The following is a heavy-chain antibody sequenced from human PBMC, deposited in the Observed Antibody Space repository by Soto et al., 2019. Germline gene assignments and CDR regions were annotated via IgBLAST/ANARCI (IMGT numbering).Heavy chain of an antibody. D-gene: IGHD3-10*01. CDR2: LRGSGGNT. CDR1: GFIFSNYA. Sequence: VQLLESGGGLVQPGGSLRLSCAASGFIFSNYAMSWVRQAPGKGLEWVSGLRGSGGNTYHADFVEGRFTISRDNSKNTLYLLMNSLRPEDTAIYYCAKELYYDAGPDYWGRGTLVTVSS. V-gene: IGHV3-23*01. CDR3: AKELYYDAGPDY. J-gene: IGHJ4*02.